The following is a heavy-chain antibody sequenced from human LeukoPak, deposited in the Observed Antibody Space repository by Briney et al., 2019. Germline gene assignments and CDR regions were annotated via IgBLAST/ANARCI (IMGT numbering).Heavy chain of an antibody. Sequence: SETLSLTCAVPGYSISSGYYWGWIRQPPEKGLEWIGSIYHSGSTYYNPSLKSRVTISVDTSKNQFSLKLSSVTAADTAVYYCARVVVVPAAMSYNWFDPWGQGTLVTVSS. D-gene: IGHD2-2*01. CDR3: ARVVVVPAAMSYNWFDP. V-gene: IGHV4-38-2*01. CDR1: GYSISSGYY. CDR2: IYHSGST. J-gene: IGHJ5*02.